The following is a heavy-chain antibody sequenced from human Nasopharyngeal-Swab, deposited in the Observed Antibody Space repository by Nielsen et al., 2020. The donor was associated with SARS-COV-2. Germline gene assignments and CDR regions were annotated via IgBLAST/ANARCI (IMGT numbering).Heavy chain of an antibody. CDR2: IHNSGST. V-gene: IGHV4-59*01. J-gene: IGHJ2*01. Sequence: WIRQPPGKGLEWIGNIHNSGSTNYNPSLKSRVTISVDTSKNQFSLKLNSVTAADTAIYYCARGYHDKSVYYYDWYFDLWGHGTLVTVSS. D-gene: IGHD3-22*01. CDR3: ARGYHDKSVYYYDWYFDL.